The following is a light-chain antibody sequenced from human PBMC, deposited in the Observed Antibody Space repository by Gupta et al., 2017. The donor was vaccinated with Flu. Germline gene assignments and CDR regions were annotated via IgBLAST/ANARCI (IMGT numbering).Light chain of an antibody. J-gene: IGKJ1*01. CDR2: ESS. CDR3: QQYSSYSP. CDR1: QSVSDW. Sequence: SPSTLSASVGDRVIMTCRASQSVSDWLAWYQQKPGMAPKLLIYESSTLQSGVPSRFSGSGSGTEFTLTITSLQPEDVATYFCQQYSSYSPFGRWTKVEIK. V-gene: IGKV1-5*03.